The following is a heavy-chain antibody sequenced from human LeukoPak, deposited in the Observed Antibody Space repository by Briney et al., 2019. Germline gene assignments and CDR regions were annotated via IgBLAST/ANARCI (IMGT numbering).Heavy chain of an antibody. CDR2: MNPNSGNT. Sequence: ASVKVSCTASGYTFTSYDINWVRQATGQGLEWMGWMNPNSGNTGYAQKFQGRVTMTRNTSISTAYMELSSLRSEDTAVYYCARGYQEMVYAIRRYYGMDVWGQGITVTVSS. J-gene: IGHJ6*02. CDR3: ARGYQEMVYAIRRYYGMDV. D-gene: IGHD2-8*01. V-gene: IGHV1-8*01. CDR1: GYTFTSYD.